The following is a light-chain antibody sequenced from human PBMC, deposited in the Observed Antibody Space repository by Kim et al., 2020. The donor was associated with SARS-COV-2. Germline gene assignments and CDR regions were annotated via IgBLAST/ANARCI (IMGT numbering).Light chain of an antibody. CDR3: QQYNNRLT. J-gene: IGKJ1*01. CDR1: QCVSSH. CDR2: GAS. V-gene: IGKV3-15*01. Sequence: IVMTQSPATLSVSPGDRATLSCRASQCVSSHLAWYQPTPGQAPRLLIYGASTRATGIPARFSGSGSGTEFTLTISSLQSEDFAVYYCQQYNNRLTFGQGTKVDIK.